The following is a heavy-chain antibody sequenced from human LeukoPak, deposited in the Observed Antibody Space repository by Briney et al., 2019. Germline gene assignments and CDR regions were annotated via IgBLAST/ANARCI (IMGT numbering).Heavy chain of an antibody. J-gene: IGHJ4*02. D-gene: IGHD5-12*01. CDR1: GFTFSSYA. V-gene: IGHV3-23*01. CDR3: AKSYNGYESKPDY. Sequence: GGSLRLSCAASGFTFSSYAMSWVRQAPGKGLEWVSAISGSGGSTYYADPVKGRFTISRDNSKNTLYLQMNSLRAEDTAVYYCAKSYNGYESKPDYWGQGTLVTVSS. CDR2: ISGSGGST.